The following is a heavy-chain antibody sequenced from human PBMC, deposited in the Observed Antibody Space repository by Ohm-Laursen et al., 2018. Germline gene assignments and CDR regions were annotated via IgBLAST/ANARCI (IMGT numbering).Heavy chain of an antibody. CDR2: NYHSGST. CDR1: GGSISSGAYC. CDR3: ARQISIAARTYYYYGMDV. V-gene: IGHV4-31*03. D-gene: IGHD6-6*01. J-gene: IGHJ6*02. Sequence: SETLSLTCTVSGGSISSGAYCWSWIRQHPGKGLEWNRYNYHSGSTYYNPSLKSRVTISEDTSKNQFSLKLSSVTAADTAVYYCARQISIAARTYYYYGMDVWGQGTTVTVSS.